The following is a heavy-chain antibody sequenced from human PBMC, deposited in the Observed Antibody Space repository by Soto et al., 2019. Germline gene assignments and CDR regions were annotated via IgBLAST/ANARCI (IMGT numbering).Heavy chain of an antibody. Sequence: QVQLVQSGAEVKKPGASVKVSCKASGYSFTRYDINWVRQATGQGLEWMGWMNPNSGNTGYAQKFQGRVNMTRNNLVSTVYMERRRLRSEDTAVYYCPRDLWTGGFDPWGQGTLVTVSS. CDR3: PRDLWTGGFDP. CDR1: GYSFTRYD. D-gene: IGHD3-3*01. J-gene: IGHJ5*02. CDR2: MNPNSGNT. V-gene: IGHV1-8*01.